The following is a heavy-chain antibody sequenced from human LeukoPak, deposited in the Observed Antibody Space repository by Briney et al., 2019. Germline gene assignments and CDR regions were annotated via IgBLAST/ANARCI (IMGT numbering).Heavy chain of an antibody. CDR1: GGTFSSYA. CDR3: ARGAEDYYDSSGYYYSSGAFDI. CDR2: IIPIFGTA. Sequence: APVKVSCKASGGTFSSYAISWVRQAPGQGLEWMGGIIPIFGTANYAQKFQGRVTITADESTSTAYMELSSLRSEDTAVYYCARGAEDYYDSSGYYYSSGAFDIWGQGTMVTVSS. J-gene: IGHJ3*02. V-gene: IGHV1-69*13. D-gene: IGHD3-22*01.